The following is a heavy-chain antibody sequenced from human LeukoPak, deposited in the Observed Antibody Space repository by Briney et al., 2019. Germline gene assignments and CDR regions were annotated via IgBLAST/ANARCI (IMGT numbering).Heavy chain of an antibody. V-gene: IGHV4-59*12. J-gene: IGHJ6*03. Sequence: SETLSLTCSVSGGSISGYYWNWIRQPPGKRLEFIGYIYYSGSTNYNPSLKSRVTISVDTSKNQFSLKLSSVTAADTAVYYCARDRTMGNTYYYYYYMGVWGKGTTVTVSS. CDR1: GGSISGYY. D-gene: IGHD3-10*01. CDR3: ARDRTMGNTYYYYYYMGV. CDR2: IYYSGST.